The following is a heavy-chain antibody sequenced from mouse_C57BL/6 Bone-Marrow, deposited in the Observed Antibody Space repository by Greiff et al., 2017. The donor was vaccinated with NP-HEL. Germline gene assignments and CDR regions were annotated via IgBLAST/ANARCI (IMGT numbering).Heavy chain of an antibody. CDR2: IYPGDGDT. D-gene: IGHD1-1*02. CDR1: GYAFSSSW. CDR3: AREYGFYYAMDY. J-gene: IGHJ4*01. V-gene: IGHV1-82*01. Sequence: QVQLQQSGPELVKPGASVKISCKASGYAFSSSWMNWVKQRPGKGLEWIGRIYPGDGDTNYNEKFKSKATLTVDKSSSTAYMQLSSLTSEDSAVYYCAREYGFYYAMDYWGQGTSVTVSS.